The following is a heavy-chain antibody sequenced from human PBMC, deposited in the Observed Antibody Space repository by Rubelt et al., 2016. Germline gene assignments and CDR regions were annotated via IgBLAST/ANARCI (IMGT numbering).Heavy chain of an antibody. CDR3: ARDARLTSMVTGIDY. Sequence: WVANINQDGSEKYYVDSVKGRFTISRANAKNSLYLQMNSLRAEDTAVYYCARDARLTSMVTGIDYWGQGALVTVSS. D-gene: IGHD3-10*01. CDR2: INQDGSEK. V-gene: IGHV3-7*03. J-gene: IGHJ4*02.